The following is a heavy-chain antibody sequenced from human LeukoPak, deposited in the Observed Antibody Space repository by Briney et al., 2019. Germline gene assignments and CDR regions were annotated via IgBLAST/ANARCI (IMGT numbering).Heavy chain of an antibody. J-gene: IGHJ4*02. V-gene: IGHV1-18*01. D-gene: IGHD3-22*01. Sequence: ASVKVSCKASRYTFTSYGISWVRPAPGQELEWMGWISAYNGNPNYAQKRQGRVTMTNETSTSTAYMELRSLRSDGTAVYYCASSGGGYDSSGYQFDYWGQGTLVTVSS. CDR2: ISAYNGNP. CDR3: ASSGGGYDSSGYQFDY. CDR1: RYTFTSYG.